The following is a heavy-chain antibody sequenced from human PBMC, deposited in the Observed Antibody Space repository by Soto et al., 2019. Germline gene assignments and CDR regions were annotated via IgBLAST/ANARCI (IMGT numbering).Heavy chain of an antibody. CDR3: AKDYGARLTAMVNQDYFDY. D-gene: IGHD5-18*01. Sequence: PGGSLRLSCAASGFTFSSYGMHWVRQAPGKGLEWVAVISYDGSNKYYADSVKGRFTISRDNSKNTLYLQMNSLRAEDTAVYYCAKDYGARLTAMVNQDYFDYWGQGTLVTVSS. CDR1: GFTFSSYG. J-gene: IGHJ4*02. CDR2: ISYDGSNK. V-gene: IGHV3-30*18.